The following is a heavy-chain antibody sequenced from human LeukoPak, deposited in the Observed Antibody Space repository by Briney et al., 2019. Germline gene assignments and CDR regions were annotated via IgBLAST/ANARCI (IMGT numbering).Heavy chain of an antibody. V-gene: IGHV1-69*13. D-gene: IGHD1-26*01. Sequence: ASVKVSCKASGGTFSSYAISWVRQAPGQGLGWMGGIIPIFGTANYAQKFQGRVTITADESTSTAYMELSSLRSEDTAVYYCATELRSGSFTRGQFDYWGQGTLVTVSS. CDR3: ATELRSGSFTRGQFDY. J-gene: IGHJ4*02. CDR2: IIPIFGTA. CDR1: GGTFSSYA.